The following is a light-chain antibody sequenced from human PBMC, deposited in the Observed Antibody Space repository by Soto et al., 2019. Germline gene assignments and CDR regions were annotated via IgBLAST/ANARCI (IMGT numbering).Light chain of an antibody. V-gene: IGKV4-1*01. CDR2: WAS. Sequence: DIVMTQSPDSLAVSLGERATINCKSSQSVLYSSNNKNYLAWYQQKPGQPPKLLIYWASTRESGVPDRFSGSGSGTDFTLTISSLQAEDVAVYCCQQYYSTPLTFGGGTKV. CDR1: QSVLYSSNNKNY. CDR3: QQYYSTPLT. J-gene: IGKJ4*01.